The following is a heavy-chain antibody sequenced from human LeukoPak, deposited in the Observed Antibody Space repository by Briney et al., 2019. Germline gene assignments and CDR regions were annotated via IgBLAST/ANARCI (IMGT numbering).Heavy chain of an antibody. CDR3: ARVGGGRVTYYDFWSGSGANYYYYYYMDV. D-gene: IGHD3-3*01. V-gene: IGHV4-61*05. CDR1: GVSISSSYSY. J-gene: IGHJ6*03. CDR2: IYYSGST. Sequence: PWETLSLTCTVSGVSISSSYSYWGWIRQPPGMGLEWIGYIYYSGSTNYNPSLKSRVTISVDTSKNQFSLKLSSVTAADTAVYYCARVGGGRVTYYDFWSGSGANYYYYYYMDVWGKGTTVTVSS.